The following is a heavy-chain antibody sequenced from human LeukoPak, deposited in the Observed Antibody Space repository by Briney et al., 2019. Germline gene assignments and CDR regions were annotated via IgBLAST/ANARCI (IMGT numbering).Heavy chain of an antibody. J-gene: IGHJ6*02. CDR2: ISYSGGGT. V-gene: IGHV3-23*01. CDR3: AKDLVEQQPPNGGMDV. D-gene: IGHD6-13*01. CDR1: GFTFRTYA. Sequence: GGSLRLSCAASGFTFRTYAMSWVRQAPGKGLEWVSSISYSGGGTYYADSVKGRFTISRDNSKNTVYLQMNSLRAEDTAIYYCAKDLVEQQPPNGGMDVWGQGTTVTVSS.